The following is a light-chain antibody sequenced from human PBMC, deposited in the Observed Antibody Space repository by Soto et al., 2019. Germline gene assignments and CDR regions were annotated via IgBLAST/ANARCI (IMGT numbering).Light chain of an antibody. J-gene: IGLJ2*01. V-gene: IGLV2-14*01. CDR3: SSYTTSNPLYVL. CDR2: EVS. Sequence: QSALTQPASVSGSPGQSITISCTGTSSDVGGYNYVSWYQQHPGKAPKLMIYEVSNRPSGVSNRFSGSKSGNTASLTISGLQAEEEADYYCSSYTTSNPLYVLFGGGTKLTVL. CDR1: SSDVGGYNY.